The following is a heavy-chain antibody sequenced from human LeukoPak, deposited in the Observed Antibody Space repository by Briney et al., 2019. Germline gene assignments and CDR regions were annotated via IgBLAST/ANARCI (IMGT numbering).Heavy chain of an antibody. Sequence: PGGSLRLSCAASGFTFSSYAMHWVRQAPGKGLEWVAVISYDGSNKYYADSVKGRFTISRDNSKNTLYLQMNSLRAEDTAVYYCARDMLFQYYFDYWGQGTLVTVSS. CDR3: ARDMLFQYYFDY. CDR2: ISYDGSNK. D-gene: IGHD2-21*01. J-gene: IGHJ4*02. V-gene: IGHV3-30*04. CDR1: GFTFSSYA.